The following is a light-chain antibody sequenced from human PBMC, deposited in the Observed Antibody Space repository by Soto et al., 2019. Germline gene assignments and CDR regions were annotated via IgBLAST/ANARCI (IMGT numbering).Light chain of an antibody. CDR2: ATT. J-gene: IGKJ2*01. V-gene: IGKV3-11*01. CDR1: QSVSNY. CDR3: QQRTHWPPYT. Sequence: IVLTQSPATLSLSPGERATLSCRASQSVSNYLAWYQQKTGQGPRLLIFATTTRATGIPARFSGSGSGTDFTLTISSLEPEDFAVYYCQQRTHWPPYTFGQGTRLEIK.